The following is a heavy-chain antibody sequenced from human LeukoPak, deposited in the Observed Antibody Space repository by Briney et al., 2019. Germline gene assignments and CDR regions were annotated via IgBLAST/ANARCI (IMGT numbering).Heavy chain of an antibody. J-gene: IGHJ4*02. CDR2: ISSSSTYI. CDR1: GFTFSNYN. D-gene: IGHD3-22*01. Sequence: GGSLRLSRAASGFTFSNYNMNWVRQAPGKGLEWVSCISSSSTYIYYADSVKGRFTISRDNAKNSLYLQMNSLRAEDTAVYYCVTDGADYYDSTGYPIYFDYWGQGTLVTVSS. CDR3: VTDGADYYDSTGYPIYFDY. V-gene: IGHV3-21*01.